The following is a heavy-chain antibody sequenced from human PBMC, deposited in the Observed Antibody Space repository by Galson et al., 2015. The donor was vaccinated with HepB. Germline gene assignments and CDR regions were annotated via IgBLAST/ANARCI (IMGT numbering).Heavy chain of an antibody. CDR3: ARSRGGELSPKYNWFDP. CDR1: GYTFTSYY. J-gene: IGHJ5*02. CDR2: INPSGGST. V-gene: IGHV1-46*01. D-gene: IGHD3-16*02. Sequence: SVKVSCKASGYTFTSYYMHWVRQAPGQGLEWMGIINPSGGSTSYAQKFQGRVTMTRDTSTSTVYMELSSLRSEDTAVYYCARSRGGELSPKYNWFDPWGQGTLVTVSS.